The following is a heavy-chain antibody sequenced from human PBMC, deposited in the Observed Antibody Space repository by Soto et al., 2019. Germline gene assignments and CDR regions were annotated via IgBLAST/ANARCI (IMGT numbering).Heavy chain of an antibody. Sequence: SETLSLTCTVSGASISVHSYYWTRIRQPPGKGLEWIGSSYYSGTTYFNPSLKSRATISVDTSKNQFSLRLTSVTAADTAVYFCARVKATLYRHYYFDYWGQGTPVTVSS. J-gene: IGHJ4*02. CDR1: GASISVHSYY. D-gene: IGHD5-12*01. CDR3: ARVKATLYRHYYFDY. CDR2: SYYSGTT. V-gene: IGHV4-39*02.